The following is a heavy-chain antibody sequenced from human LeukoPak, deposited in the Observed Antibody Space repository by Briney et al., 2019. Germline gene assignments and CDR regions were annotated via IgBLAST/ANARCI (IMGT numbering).Heavy chain of an antibody. CDR2: ISYDGSNK. D-gene: IGHD2-2*01. CDR3: AKDSWGYQLLLSDLYAADGMDV. J-gene: IGHJ6*04. V-gene: IGHV3-30*18. Sequence: GRSLRLSCAASGFTFSSYGMHWVRQAPGKGLEWVAVISYDGSNKYYADSVKGRFTISRDNSKNTLYLQMNSLRAEDTAVYYCAKDSWGYQLLLSDLYAADGMDVWGKGTTVTVSS. CDR1: GFTFSSYG.